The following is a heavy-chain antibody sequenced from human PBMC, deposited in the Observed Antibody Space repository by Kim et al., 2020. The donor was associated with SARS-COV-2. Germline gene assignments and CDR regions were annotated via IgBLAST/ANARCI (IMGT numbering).Heavy chain of an antibody. J-gene: IGHJ6*02. CDR2: ISSSSSYI. Sequence: GGSLRLSCAASGFTFSSYSMNWVRQAPGKGLEWVSSISSSSSYIYYADSVKGRFTISRDNAKNSLYLQMNSLRAEDTAVYYCARIPLWFGELPHYYYYGMDVWGQGTTVTVSS. CDR3: ARIPLWFGELPHYYYYGMDV. V-gene: IGHV3-21*01. CDR1: GFTFSSYS. D-gene: IGHD3-10*01.